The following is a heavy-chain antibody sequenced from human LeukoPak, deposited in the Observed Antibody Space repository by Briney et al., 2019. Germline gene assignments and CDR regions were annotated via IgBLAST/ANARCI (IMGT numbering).Heavy chain of an antibody. Sequence: PSETLSLTCTVPGGSISSYYWSWIRQPPGKGLEWIGYIYYSGSTNYNPSLKSRVTISVDMSKNQFSLKLSSVTAADTAVYYCARATISFAPYYYYYYMDVWGKGTTVTVSS. D-gene: IGHD5-12*01. J-gene: IGHJ6*03. V-gene: IGHV4-59*01. CDR3: ARATISFAPYYYYYYMDV. CDR1: GGSISSYY. CDR2: IYYSGST.